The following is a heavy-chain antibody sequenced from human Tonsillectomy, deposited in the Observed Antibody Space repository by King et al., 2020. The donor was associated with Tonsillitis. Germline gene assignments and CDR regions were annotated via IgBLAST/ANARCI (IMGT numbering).Heavy chain of an antibody. CDR1: GFTFSSYG. Sequence: VQLVESGGGVVQPGRSLRLSCAASGFTFSSYGMHWVRQAPGKGLEWVAVISYDGSNKYYADSVKGRFTISRDNSKNTLYLQMNSLRAEDTAVYYCAKARTQRVAVAGPLYYWGQETLVTVSS. CDR3: AKARTQRVAVAGPLYY. D-gene: IGHD6-19*01. CDR2: ISYDGSNK. V-gene: IGHV3-30*18. J-gene: IGHJ4*02.